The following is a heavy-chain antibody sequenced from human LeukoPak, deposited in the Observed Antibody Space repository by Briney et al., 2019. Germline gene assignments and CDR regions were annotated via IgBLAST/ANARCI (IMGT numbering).Heavy chain of an antibody. J-gene: IGHJ4*02. CDR3: ATESRDGQPLFDY. CDR1: GYTLTELS. V-gene: IGHV1-24*01. Sequence: ASVNLSCKVSGYTLTELSMHWVRQAPGKGLEGMGGFDPEDGETIYAQKFQGRVTMTEDTSTDTAYMELSSLRSEDTAVYYCATESRDGQPLFDYWGQGTLVTVSS. D-gene: IGHD5-24*01. CDR2: FDPEDGET.